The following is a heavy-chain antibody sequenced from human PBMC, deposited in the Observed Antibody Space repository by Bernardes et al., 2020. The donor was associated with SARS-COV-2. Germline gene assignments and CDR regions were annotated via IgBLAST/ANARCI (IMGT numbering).Heavy chain of an antibody. V-gene: IGHV4-61*02. J-gene: IGHJ4*01. D-gene: IGHD2-21*01. CDR2: IYTSGVT. Sequence: SETLSLTCTVSGGSISSGSFYCNWVRQPAGKGLEWVGRIYTSGVTHYNPSLKSRVTMSLDTSKNQFSLTLRSVTAADTAVYYCARSPNGWRSGLIDDWGHGTLGTVSS. CDR1: GGSISSGSFY. CDR3: ARSPNGWRSGLIDD.